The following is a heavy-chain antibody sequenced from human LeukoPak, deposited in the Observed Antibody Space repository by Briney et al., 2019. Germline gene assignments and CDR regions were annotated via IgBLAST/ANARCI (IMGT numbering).Heavy chain of an antibody. D-gene: IGHD1-26*01. Sequence: SETLSLTCAVYGGSFSGYYWSWIRQPPGKGLEWIGEINHSGSTNYNPSLKSRVTLSVDTSKNQFSLKLNSVTAADTAMYYCARWPTTRGTFDIWGQGSMVTVSS. CDR3: ARWPTTRGTFDI. CDR1: GGSFSGYY. J-gene: IGHJ3*02. V-gene: IGHV4-34*01. CDR2: INHSGST.